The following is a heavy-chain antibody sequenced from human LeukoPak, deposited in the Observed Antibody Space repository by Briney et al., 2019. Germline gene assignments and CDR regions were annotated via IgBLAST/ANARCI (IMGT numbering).Heavy chain of an antibody. CDR3: ARQYSSGLDYYFDY. CDR1: GYTFTGYY. Sequence: ASVKVSCKASGYTFTGYYMHWVRLAPGQGLEWMGWINPNSGGTNYAQKFQGRVTMTRDTSISTAYMELSRLRSDDTAVYYCARQYSSGLDYYFDYWGQGTLVTVSS. D-gene: IGHD6-19*01. V-gene: IGHV1-2*02. J-gene: IGHJ4*02. CDR2: INPNSGGT.